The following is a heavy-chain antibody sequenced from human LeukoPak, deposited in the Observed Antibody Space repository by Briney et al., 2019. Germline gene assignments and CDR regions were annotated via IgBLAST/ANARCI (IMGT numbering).Heavy chain of an antibody. V-gene: IGHV3-21*01. CDR2: ISWRSSDI. CDR1: GFTLSSYN. CDR3: AKGWPRAAFDI. D-gene: IGHD2-15*01. J-gene: IGHJ3*02. Sequence: GGSLRLSCVASGFTLSSYNMKWVRQAPGKRLEWVSSISWRSSDIEYADSVKGRFTISRDIDKKSLYLQMNSLRAEDTAVYYCAKGWPRAAFDIWGQGTMVTVSS.